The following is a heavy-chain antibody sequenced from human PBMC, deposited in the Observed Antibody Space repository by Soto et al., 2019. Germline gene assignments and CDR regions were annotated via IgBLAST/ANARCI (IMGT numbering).Heavy chain of an antibody. V-gene: IGHV3-30*18. CDR3: ANQRGYTWRPPQYYYYGLDV. J-gene: IGHJ6*02. CDR2: ISYDGSDK. CDR1: GFTFSSFG. Sequence: QAQLVESGGGVVQPGTSLRISCEVSGFTFSSFGMNWIRQAPGKGLEWVAFISYDGSDKYYGDSVKGRFTISRDNSKDTLYLQMNSLRVEDTVVYYCANQRGYTWRPPQYYYYGLDVWGQGTKVTVSS. D-gene: IGHD1-20*01.